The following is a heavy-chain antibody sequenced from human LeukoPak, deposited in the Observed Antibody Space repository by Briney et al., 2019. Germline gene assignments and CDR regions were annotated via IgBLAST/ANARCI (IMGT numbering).Heavy chain of an antibody. CDR2: IYSGGST. CDR1: GFTVSSNY. V-gene: IGHV3-53*01. Sequence: GGPLRLSCAASGFTVSSNYMSWVRQAPGKGLEWVSVIYSGGSTYYADSVKGRFTISRDNSKNTLYLQMNSLRAEDTAVYYCARRGPYWYFDLWGRGTLVTVSS. J-gene: IGHJ2*01. CDR3: ARRGPYWYFDL.